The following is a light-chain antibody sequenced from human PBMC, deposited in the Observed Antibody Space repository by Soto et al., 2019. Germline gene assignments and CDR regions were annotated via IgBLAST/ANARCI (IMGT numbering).Light chain of an antibody. CDR1: QSVRSN. CDR2: GAS. J-gene: IGKJ1*01. V-gene: IGKV3-15*01. Sequence: EIVMTQSPATLSVSPGERATLSCRASQSVRSNLAWYQQKPGQGPRLLIYGASTRATGIPARFSGSGSGTEFTLTISSLQSEDFAVYYCQQYNNWPGTFGRGTKVEIK. CDR3: QQYNNWPGT.